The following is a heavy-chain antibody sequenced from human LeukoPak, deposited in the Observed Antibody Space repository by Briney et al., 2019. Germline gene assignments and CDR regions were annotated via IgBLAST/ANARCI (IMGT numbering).Heavy chain of an antibody. D-gene: IGHD2-2*02. Sequence: GASVKVSCKTSGYSFTSQDMHWVRQAPGQSLEWMGCINPGNGDTKYSQEFQGRVTITRDTSATTAYMELSSLRSDDMAVYYCTLYNYWGRGTLVTVSS. J-gene: IGHJ4*02. V-gene: IGHV1-3*03. CDR1: GYSFTSQD. CDR2: INPGNGDT. CDR3: TLYNY.